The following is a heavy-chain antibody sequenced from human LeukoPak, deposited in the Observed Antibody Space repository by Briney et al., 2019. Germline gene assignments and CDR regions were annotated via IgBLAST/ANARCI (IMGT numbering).Heavy chain of an antibody. V-gene: IGHV4-39*01. J-gene: IGHJ5*02. CDR3: ASAITMIVVVHNWFDP. D-gene: IGHD3-22*01. Sequence: PSETLSLTCIVSGGSISSSSYCWGWIRQPPGKGLEWIGTIYYSGSTYYNPSLKSRVTISVDTSKNQFSLKLSSVTAADTAVYYCASAITMIVVVHNWFDPWGQGPLVTVSS. CDR1: GGSISSSSYC. CDR2: IYYSGST.